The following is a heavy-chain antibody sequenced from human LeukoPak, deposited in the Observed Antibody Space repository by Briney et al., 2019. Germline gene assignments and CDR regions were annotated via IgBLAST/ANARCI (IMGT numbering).Heavy chain of an antibody. CDR2: VTGSGGIT. J-gene: IGHJ4*02. D-gene: IGHD6-25*01. CDR3: AKRGSSGLYYFDY. Sequence: PGGSLRLSCAASGFTFSNYSMSWVRQAPGKGLEWVSAVTGSGGITFYSDSVKGRFTISRDNSKNTLFLQLNSLRAEDTAVYYCAKRGSSGLYYFDYWGLGTLVTVSS. CDR1: GFTFSNYS. V-gene: IGHV3-23*01.